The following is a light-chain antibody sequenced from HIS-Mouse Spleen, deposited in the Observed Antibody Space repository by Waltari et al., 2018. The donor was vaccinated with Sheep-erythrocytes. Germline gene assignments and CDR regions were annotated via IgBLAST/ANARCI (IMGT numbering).Light chain of an antibody. CDR2: DVS. J-gene: IGLJ1*01. Sequence: QSALTQPRSVSGSPGQSVTISCTGTSSDLGGYTYVSWYQQHPGKAPKLMIYDVSKRPSGVPDRFSGSKSGNTASLTISGLQAEDEADYYCCSYAGSYNHVFATGTKVTVL. V-gene: IGLV2-11*01. CDR1: SSDLGGYTY. CDR3: CSYAGSYNHV.